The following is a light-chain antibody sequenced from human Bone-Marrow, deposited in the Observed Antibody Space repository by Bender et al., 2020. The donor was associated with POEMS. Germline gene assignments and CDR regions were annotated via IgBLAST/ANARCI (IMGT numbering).Light chain of an antibody. J-gene: IGLJ3*02. V-gene: IGLV1-40*01. CDR3: QSYDNSLGGWV. CDR2: GYN. CDR1: RSNIGAGYD. Sequence: QSVLTQPPSVSEVPGQRVTISCTGSRSNIGAGYDVNWYQQLPGTGPKLLIYGYNNRPSGVPDRFSGSKSGTSASLAITGLQAEDEGDYYCQSYDNSLGGWVFGGGTKLTVL.